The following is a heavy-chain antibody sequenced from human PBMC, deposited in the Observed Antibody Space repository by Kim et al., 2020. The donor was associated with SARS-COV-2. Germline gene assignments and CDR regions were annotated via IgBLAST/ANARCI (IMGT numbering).Heavy chain of an antibody. CDR3: AIDSDEMATILEY. J-gene: IGHJ4*02. D-gene: IGHD5-12*01. Sequence: YTESVKGRFTITRENSKNTLYLQMNSLRAEDTAVYYCAIDSDEMATILEYWGQGTLVTVSS. V-gene: IGHV3-23*01.